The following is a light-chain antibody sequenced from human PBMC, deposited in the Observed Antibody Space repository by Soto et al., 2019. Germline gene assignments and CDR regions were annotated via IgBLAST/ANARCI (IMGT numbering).Light chain of an antibody. Sequence: SALTQPASVSGSPGQPITISCTGTSSDVGGYDYVSWYQQHPGKAPKLMIYDVTNRPSGVSNRFSGSKSGNTASLTISGLQAEDEADYYCISYASINTYVFGTGTKVTVL. CDR2: DVT. CDR3: ISYASINTYV. CDR1: SSDVGGYDY. J-gene: IGLJ1*01. V-gene: IGLV2-14*01.